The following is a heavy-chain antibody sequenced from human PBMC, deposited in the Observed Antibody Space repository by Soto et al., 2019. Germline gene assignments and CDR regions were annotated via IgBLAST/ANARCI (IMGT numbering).Heavy chain of an antibody. CDR1: GYTFTSYG. D-gene: IGHD6-19*01. J-gene: IGHJ6*02. Sequence: QVQLVQSGAEVKKPGASVKVSCKASGYTFTSYGISWVRQAPGQGLEWMGWISAYNVNTNYAQKLQGRVSMTTDTSTSTAYMELRSLRSDDTAVYYCARRQWLVGGYYYGMDVWGQGTTVTVSS. CDR3: ARRQWLVGGYYYGMDV. CDR2: ISAYNVNT. V-gene: IGHV1-18*01.